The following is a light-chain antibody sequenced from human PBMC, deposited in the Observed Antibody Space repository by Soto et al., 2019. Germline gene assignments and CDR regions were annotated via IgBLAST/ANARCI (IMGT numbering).Light chain of an antibody. Sequence: QSARTQPASVSGSPGQSITISCTGTIRDVGIYNLVSWYQLHPGKVSKLIIYDDTKRPSGISSRFSGSESGITAFLTISGIQAEDEVDYYSCPDASSSTYVFGTGTKVTAL. J-gene: IGLJ1*01. V-gene: IGLV2-23*01. CDR1: IRDVGIYNL. CDR2: DDT. CDR3: CPDASSSTYV.